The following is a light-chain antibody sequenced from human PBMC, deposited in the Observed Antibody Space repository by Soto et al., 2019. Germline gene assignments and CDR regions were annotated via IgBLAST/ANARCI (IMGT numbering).Light chain of an antibody. CDR1: SSDVGGYKY. Sequence: QSALTQPASVSGSHGQSITISCTGNSSDVGGYKYVSWYQQHPGKVPKLMIYEVSNRPSGVSNRFSGSKSGNTASLSISGLQAEDEAEYYCSSYTRSTTLNVLFGGGTKLTVL. CDR2: EVS. J-gene: IGLJ2*01. CDR3: SSYTRSTTLNVL. V-gene: IGLV2-14*01.